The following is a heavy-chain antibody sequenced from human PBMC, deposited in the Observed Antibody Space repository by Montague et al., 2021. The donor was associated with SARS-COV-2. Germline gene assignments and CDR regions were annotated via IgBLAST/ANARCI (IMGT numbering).Heavy chain of an antibody. CDR3: ARTSFYYYGSGSYHGPLDI. CDR1: GGSISTYS. D-gene: IGHD3-10*01. CDR2: IYYSGNT. J-gene: IGHJ3*02. Sequence: SETLSLTCTVSGGSISTYSWSWIRQPPGKELEWIGDIYYSGNTNYNPSLTSRVTISVDTSKNQFSLKLSSVTAADTALYYCARTSFYYYGSGSYHGPLDIWGQGTMVTVSS. V-gene: IGHV4-59*01.